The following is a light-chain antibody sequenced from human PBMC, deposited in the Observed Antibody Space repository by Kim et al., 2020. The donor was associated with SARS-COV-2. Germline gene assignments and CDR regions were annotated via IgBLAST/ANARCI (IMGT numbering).Light chain of an antibody. CDR1: QDVSRW. J-gene: IGKJ5*01. CDR3: QHHASYAIT. CDR2: DAS. Sequence: DIQMTQSPSTLSASVGDRVSITCRASQDVSRWLAWYQQKPGKAPKLLIYDASTVESGVPSRFSGSGSGTEFTLTISSLQPDDFATYYCQHHASYAITFGQGTRREIK. V-gene: IGKV1-5*01.